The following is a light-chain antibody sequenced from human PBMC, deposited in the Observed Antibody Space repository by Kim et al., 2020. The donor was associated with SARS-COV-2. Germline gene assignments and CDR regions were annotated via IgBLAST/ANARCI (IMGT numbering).Light chain of an antibody. V-gene: IGLV3-19*01. CDR1: SLRSYY. CDR2: GKN. CDR3: NSRDSSGDYLDRM. Sequence: SSELTQDPAVSVALGQTVKITCQGDSLRSYYASWYQQKPGQAPVLVIYGKNNRPSGIPDRFSGSSSGNTASLTITGAQAEDEADYYCNSRDSSGDYLDRMFGGGTQLTVL. J-gene: IGLJ3*02.